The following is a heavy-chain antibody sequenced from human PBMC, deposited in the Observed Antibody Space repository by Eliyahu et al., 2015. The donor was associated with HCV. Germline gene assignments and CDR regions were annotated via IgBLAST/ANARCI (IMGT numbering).Heavy chain of an antibody. Sequence: LEWIGYIYYSGSTNYNPSLKSRVTISVDTSKNQFSLKLSSVTAADTAVYYCARVILLRWSGVDVWGQGTTVTVSS. J-gene: IGHJ6*02. V-gene: IGHV4-59*01. CDR2: IYYSGST. D-gene: IGHD3-3*01. CDR3: ARVILLRWSGVDV.